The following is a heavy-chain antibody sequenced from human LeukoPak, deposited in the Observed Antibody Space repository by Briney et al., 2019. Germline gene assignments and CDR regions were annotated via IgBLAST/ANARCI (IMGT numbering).Heavy chain of an antibody. CDR3: ARLLRDGYNGDYFDY. D-gene: IGHD5-24*01. Sequence: GESLKISCKGSGYSFTSYRNGWVRQVPGKGLEWMGIIYPGDSDTRYSPSFQGQVTISADKSISTAYLQWSSLKASDTAMYYCARLLRDGYNGDYFDYWGQGTLVTVSS. CDR2: IYPGDSDT. CDR1: GYSFTSYR. J-gene: IGHJ4*02. V-gene: IGHV5-51*01.